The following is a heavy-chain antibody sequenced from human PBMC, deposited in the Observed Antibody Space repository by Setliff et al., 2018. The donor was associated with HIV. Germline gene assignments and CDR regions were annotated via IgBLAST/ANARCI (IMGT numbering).Heavy chain of an antibody. V-gene: IGHV4-39*01. J-gene: IGHJ4*02. CDR3: GRLSDTAMASFDS. Sequence: SETLSLTCSVSGAPVSSGRYYWGWIRQPPGKGLEWIATIHYTGSTYYNPSLKGRVTISADTSRNQFSLKLTSVTAADTAIYYCGRLSDTAMASFDSWGQGTLVTVSS. D-gene: IGHD5-18*01. CDR2: IHYTGST. CDR1: GAPVSSGRYY.